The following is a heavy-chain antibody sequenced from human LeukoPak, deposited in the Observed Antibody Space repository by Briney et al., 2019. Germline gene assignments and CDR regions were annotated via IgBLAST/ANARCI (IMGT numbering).Heavy chain of an antibody. CDR1: GGSFSGYY. Sequence: SETLSLTCAVSGGSFSGYYWSWIRQPPGKGLEWIGEINHSGSTNYNPSLKSRVTISVDTSKNQFSLKLSSVTAADTAVYYCARIVVADFDYWGQGTLVTVSS. V-gene: IGHV4-34*01. D-gene: IGHD3-22*01. CDR3: ARIVVADFDY. CDR2: INHSGST. J-gene: IGHJ4*02.